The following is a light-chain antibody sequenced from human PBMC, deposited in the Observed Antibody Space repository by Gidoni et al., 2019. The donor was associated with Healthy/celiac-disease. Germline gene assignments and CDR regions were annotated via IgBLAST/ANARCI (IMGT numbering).Light chain of an antibody. V-gene: IGKV1-33*01. CDR3: QQYDNLPPF. CDR2: DAS. CDR1: QDISNY. Sequence: DIQMTQSPSSLSASVGDRVTITCQASQDISNYLNWYQQKPGKAPKLLIYDASNLETGVPSRFIGSGSGTDFTFTISSLQPEDIATYYCQQYDNLPPFFGPGTKVDIK. J-gene: IGKJ3*01.